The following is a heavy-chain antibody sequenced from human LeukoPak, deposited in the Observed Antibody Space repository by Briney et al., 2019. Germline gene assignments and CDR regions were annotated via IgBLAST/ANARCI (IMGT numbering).Heavy chain of an antibody. V-gene: IGHV4-38-2*02. D-gene: IGHD5-12*01. Sequence: SETLSLTCTVSGYSISSGYYWGWIRQPPGKGLEWIGSMYHDGTTYYNPSLKSRVTISVDTSKNQISLKQRSVTAADTAVYHCARDWGYSGYNFPIDYWGQGTLVTVSS. CDR1: GYSISSGYY. CDR2: MYHDGTT. CDR3: ARDWGYSGYNFPIDY. J-gene: IGHJ4*02.